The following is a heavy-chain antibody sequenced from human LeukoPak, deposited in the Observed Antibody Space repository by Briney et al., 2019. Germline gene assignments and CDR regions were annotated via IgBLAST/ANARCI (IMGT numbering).Heavy chain of an antibody. CDR3: ARRLAYYFAS. CDR1: GFTFTNYA. V-gene: IGHV3-23*01. Sequence: PGGSLRLSCAASGFTFTNYAMSWVRQAPGKGLEWVSIITNGGDTTYYADSVKGRFTISRDNSKSTLYQLINSLRAEDTAVYYCARRLAYYFASWGQGTLVTVAS. J-gene: IGHJ4*02. CDR2: ITNGGDTT.